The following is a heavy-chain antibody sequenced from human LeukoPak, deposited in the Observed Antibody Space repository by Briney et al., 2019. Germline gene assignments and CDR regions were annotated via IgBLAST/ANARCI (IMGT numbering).Heavy chain of an antibody. CDR1: GFTFSSYA. V-gene: IGHV3-23*01. CDR3: ASLRGYSYGYPVDY. J-gene: IGHJ4*02. Sequence: PGGSLRLSCAASGFTFSSYAMSWVRQAPGKGLEWVSATSGSGGSTYYADSVKGRFTISRDNSKNTLYLQMNSLRAEDTAVYYCASLRGYSYGYPVDYWGQGTLVTVSS. CDR2: TSGSGGST. D-gene: IGHD5-18*01.